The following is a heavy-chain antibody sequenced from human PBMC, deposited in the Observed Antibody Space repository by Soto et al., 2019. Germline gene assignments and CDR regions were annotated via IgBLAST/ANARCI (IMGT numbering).Heavy chain of an antibody. CDR2: IYHSGST. J-gene: IGHJ6*02. CDR3: ARDNIYYYYGMDV. Sequence: PSETLSLTCAVSGGSISSSNWWSWVRQPPGEGLEWIGEIYHSGSTNYNPSLKSRVTISVDKSKNQFSLKLSSVTAADTAVYYCARDNIYYYYGMDVWGQGTTVTVSS. V-gene: IGHV4-4*02. CDR1: GGSISSSNW.